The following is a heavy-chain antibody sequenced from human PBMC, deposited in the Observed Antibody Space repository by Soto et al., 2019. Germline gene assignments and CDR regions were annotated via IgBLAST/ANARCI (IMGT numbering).Heavy chain of an antibody. CDR1: GGSIGSSSYY. CDR2: IYYSGST. V-gene: IGHV4-39*01. D-gene: IGHD6-13*01. J-gene: IGHJ6*02. Sequence: SETLSLTCTVSGGSIGSSSYYWGWIRQPPGKGLEWIGSIYYSGSTYYNPSLKSRVTISVDTSKNQFSLKLSSVTAADTAVYYCARHVWGYSSSWYPTDYYYGMDVWGQGTTVTVSS. CDR3: ARHVWGYSSSWYPTDYYYGMDV.